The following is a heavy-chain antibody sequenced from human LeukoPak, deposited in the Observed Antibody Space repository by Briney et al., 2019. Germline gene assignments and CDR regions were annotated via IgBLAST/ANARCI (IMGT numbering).Heavy chain of an antibody. Sequence: GGSLRLSCVASGFTFSNHWMYWVRQPQRGLPWVAYIKHGGAVTVYVASVEGRFTVSRDNAKNSLYLQMNSLRAEVTAVYYCARDRQIAYWGQGTLVTVSS. CDR3: ARDRQIAY. J-gene: IGHJ4*02. CDR1: GFTFSNHW. CDR2: IKHGGAVT. V-gene: IGHV3-7*01.